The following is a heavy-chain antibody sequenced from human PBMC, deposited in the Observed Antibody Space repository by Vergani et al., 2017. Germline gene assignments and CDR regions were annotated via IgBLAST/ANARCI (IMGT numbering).Heavy chain of an antibody. D-gene: IGHD6-19*01. V-gene: IGHV4-39*01. CDR3: TRHGRSGWAGYFQH. CDR2: IYYTGTT. J-gene: IGHJ1*01. CDR1: GGSISSGDYY. Sequence: QVQLPESGPGLVKPSQTLSLTCTVSGGSISSGDYYWSWIRQPPGKGLEWIGTIYYTGTTYYNEAHKSRLPISVDTSKNQFSLNLTSVTAADTAVYYCTRHGRSGWAGYFQHWGQGTLVTASS.